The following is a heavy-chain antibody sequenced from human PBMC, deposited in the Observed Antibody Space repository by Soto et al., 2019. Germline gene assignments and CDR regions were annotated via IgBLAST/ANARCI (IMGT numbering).Heavy chain of an antibody. V-gene: IGHV1-45*02. CDR3: ANLVVAGADDAFDI. J-gene: IGHJ3*02. Sequence: GASVKVSCKASGYTFTYRYLHWVRQAPGQALEWMGWITPFNGNTNYAQKFQDRVTITRDRSMSTAYMELSSLRSEDTAMYYCANLVVAGADDAFDIWGQGTMVTVSS. D-gene: IGHD2-15*01. CDR2: ITPFNGNT. CDR1: GYTFTYRY.